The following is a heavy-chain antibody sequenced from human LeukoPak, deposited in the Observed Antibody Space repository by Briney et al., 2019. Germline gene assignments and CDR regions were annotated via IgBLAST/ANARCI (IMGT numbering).Heavy chain of an antibody. V-gene: IGHV4-31*03. CDR3: ARGGDIVVVPALRFAAPTSNWFDP. J-gene: IGHJ5*02. Sequence: PSETLSLTCTVSGGSISSGGYYWSWIRQHPGKGLEWIGYIYYSGSTYYNPSLKSRVTISVDTSKNQFSLKLSSVTAADTAVYYCARGGDIVVVPALRFAAPTSNWFDPWGQGTLVTVSS. D-gene: IGHD2-2*01. CDR1: GGSISSGGYY. CDR2: IYYSGST.